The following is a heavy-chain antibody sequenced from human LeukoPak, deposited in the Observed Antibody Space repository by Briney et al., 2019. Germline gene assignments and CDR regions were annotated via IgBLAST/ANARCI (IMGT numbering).Heavy chain of an antibody. D-gene: IGHD6-19*01. Sequence: GGSLRLSCAASGFTFDDYTMHWVRHAPGKGLEWVSLISWDGGDTYYADSVKGRFTISRDNSKNSLYLQMNSLRTEDTAVYYCARESYSSGNYFDYWGQGTLVTVSS. CDR2: ISWDGGDT. V-gene: IGHV3-43*01. CDR3: ARESYSSGNYFDY. CDR1: GFTFDDYT. J-gene: IGHJ4*02.